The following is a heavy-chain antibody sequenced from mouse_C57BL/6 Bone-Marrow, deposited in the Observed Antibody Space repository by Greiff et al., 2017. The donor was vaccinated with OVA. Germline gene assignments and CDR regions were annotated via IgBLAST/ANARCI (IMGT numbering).Heavy chain of an antibody. D-gene: IGHD1-1*01. J-gene: IGHJ1*03. CDR2: IYPGDGST. V-gene: IGHV1-85*01. CDR1: GYTFTSYD. CDR3: SRSYFEF. Sequence: VQLQESGPELVKPGASVKLSCKASGYTFTSYDINWVKQRPGQGLEWIGWIYPGDGSTNYNEKFKGKATLTVDTSSSTAYMELHSLTSEDSAVYFCSRSYFEFWGRGTTVTVSS.